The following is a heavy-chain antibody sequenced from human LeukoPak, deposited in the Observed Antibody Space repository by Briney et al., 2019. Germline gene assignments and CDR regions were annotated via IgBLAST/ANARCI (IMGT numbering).Heavy chain of an antibody. CDR3: ARVSARDYYDSSGYPNAFDI. D-gene: IGHD3-22*01. CDR2: INPNSGGT. J-gene: IGHJ3*02. CDR1: GYTFTGYY. Sequence: ASVKVSCKASGYTFTGYYMHWVRQAPGQGLEWMGWINPNSGGTNYAQKFQGRVTMTRDTSISTAHMELSRLRSDDTAVYYCARVSARDYYDSSGYPNAFDIWAKGQWSPSLQ. V-gene: IGHV1-2*02.